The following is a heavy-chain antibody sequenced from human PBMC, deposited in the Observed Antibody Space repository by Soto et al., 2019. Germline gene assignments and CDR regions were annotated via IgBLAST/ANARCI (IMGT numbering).Heavy chain of an antibody. D-gene: IGHD6-13*01. CDR3: ARDVVQVVPYYYYGMDF. CDR2: ISAYNGNT. J-gene: IGHJ6*04. Sequence: QVQLVQSGAEVKKPGASVKVSCKASGYTFTSYGISWVRQAPGQGLEWMGWISAYNGNTNYAQELQARVPMTPDTYTSTGDMERRCLTYADTSVYYGARDVVQVVPYYYYGMDFWGKGTTVTVSS. CDR1: GYTFTSYG. V-gene: IGHV1-18*01.